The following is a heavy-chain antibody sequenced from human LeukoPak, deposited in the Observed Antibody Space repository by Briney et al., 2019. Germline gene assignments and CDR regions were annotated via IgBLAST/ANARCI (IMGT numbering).Heavy chain of an antibody. J-gene: IGHJ6*03. CDR2: VDHTGST. V-gene: IGHV4-59*01. Sequence: SETLSLTCAVSDDSITMYYWTWIRQPPGKGLEWIGYVDHTGSTNFNPSLNGRVSISRDTSKNLFSLRLRSVTAADTAVYFCARGRVSSSTWYSTYYYYFYTDVWGKGTTVTVSS. CDR3: ARGRVSSSTWYSTYYYYFYTDV. CDR1: DDSITMYY. D-gene: IGHD1-1*01.